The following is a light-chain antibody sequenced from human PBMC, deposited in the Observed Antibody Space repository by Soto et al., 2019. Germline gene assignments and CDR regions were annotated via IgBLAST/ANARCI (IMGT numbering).Light chain of an antibody. CDR2: AAS. CDR3: QQSYSTFIT. J-gene: IGKJ5*01. CDR1: QSISSY. Sequence: DIQMTQSPSSLSASVGDRVTIPWRASQSISSYLNWYPPTXGKAPKXXIYAASSLQSGVPSRFSGSGAGTDCTRTISSLQPEDVATDYCQQSYSTFITFGQGTRLEIK. V-gene: IGKV1-39*01.